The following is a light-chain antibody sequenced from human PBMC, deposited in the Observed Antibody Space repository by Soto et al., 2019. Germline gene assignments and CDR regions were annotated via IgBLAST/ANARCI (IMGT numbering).Light chain of an antibody. CDR3: QQCYMGWT. CDR2: DAS. Sequence: DIQMTQAPSTLSASVGDRVTITCRASQSIGRFLAWYQHQPGKAPKLLIYDASTLASGVPSRFSGTGSGTEFTFSITRLQPEAFGTYYCQQCYMGWTFGQGTKVDFK. V-gene: IGKV1-5*01. J-gene: IGKJ1*01. CDR1: QSIGRF.